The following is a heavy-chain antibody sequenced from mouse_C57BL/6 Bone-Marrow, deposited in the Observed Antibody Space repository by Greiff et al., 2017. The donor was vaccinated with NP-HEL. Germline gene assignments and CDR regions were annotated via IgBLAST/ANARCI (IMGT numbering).Heavy chain of an antibody. J-gene: IGHJ4*01. Sequence: DVKLVESGGGLVQPGGSLKLSCAASGFTFSDYYMYWVRQTPEKRLEWVAYISNGGGSTYYPDTVKGRFTISRDNAKNTLYLQMSRLKSEDTAMYYCASGTYYYGSSPDWAMDYWGQGTSVTVSS. D-gene: IGHD1-1*01. CDR1: GFTFSDYY. V-gene: IGHV5-12*01. CDR2: ISNGGGST. CDR3: ASGTYYYGSSPDWAMDY.